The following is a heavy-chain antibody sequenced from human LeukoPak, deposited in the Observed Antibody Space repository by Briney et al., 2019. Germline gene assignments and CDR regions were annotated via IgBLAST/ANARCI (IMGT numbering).Heavy chain of an antibody. J-gene: IGHJ4*02. D-gene: IGHD5-12*01. CDR3: ARVFIPPGYPGRVFDY. CDR2: ISAYNGNT. CDR1: GYTFTSYG. V-gene: IGHV1-18*04. Sequence: GASVKVSCKASGYTFTSYGISWVRQAPGQGLEWMGWISAYNGNTNYAQKLQGRVTMTTDTSTSTAYMELRSLRSDDTAVYYCARVFIPPGYPGRVFDYWGQGTLVTVSS.